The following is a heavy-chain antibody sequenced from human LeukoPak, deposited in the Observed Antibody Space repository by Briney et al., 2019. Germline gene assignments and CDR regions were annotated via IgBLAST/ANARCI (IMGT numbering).Heavy chain of an antibody. D-gene: IGHD6-19*01. CDR3: ARDSVAGYLDY. CDR2: MNPNSGNT. V-gene: IGHV1-8*03. Sequence: ASVKVSCXASGYTFTSYDINWVRQATGQGLEWMGWMNPNSGNTGYAQKFQGRVTITRNTSISTAYMELSSLRSEDTAVYYCARDSVAGYLDYWGQGTLVTVSS. J-gene: IGHJ4*02. CDR1: GYTFTSYD.